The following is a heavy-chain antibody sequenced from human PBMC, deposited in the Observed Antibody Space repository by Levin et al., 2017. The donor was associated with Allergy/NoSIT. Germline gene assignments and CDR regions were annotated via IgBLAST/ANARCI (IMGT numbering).Heavy chain of an antibody. Sequence: GESLKISCAASGFTFSSYGMHWVRQAPGKGLEWVAVISYDGSNKYYADSVKGRFTISRDNSKNTLYLQMNSLRAEDTAVYYCAKDLFVGSGDLDYYYYMDVWGKGTTVTVSS. V-gene: IGHV3-30*18. CDR1: GFTFSSYG. CDR2: ISYDGSNK. D-gene: IGHD2-15*01. CDR3: AKDLFVGSGDLDYYYYMDV. J-gene: IGHJ6*03.